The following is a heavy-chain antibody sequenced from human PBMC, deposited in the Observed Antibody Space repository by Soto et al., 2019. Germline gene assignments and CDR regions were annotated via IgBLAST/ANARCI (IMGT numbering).Heavy chain of an antibody. V-gene: IGHV4-59*01. CDR3: ARARYYYDSSGSARWFDP. J-gene: IGHJ5*02. Sequence: SETLSLTCTVSGGSISSYYWSWIRQPPGKGLEWIGYIYYSGSTNYNPSLKSRVTISVDTSKNQFSLKLSSVTAADTAVYYCARARYYYDSSGSARWFDPWGQGTLVTVSS. CDR2: IYYSGST. CDR1: GGSISSYY. D-gene: IGHD3-22*01.